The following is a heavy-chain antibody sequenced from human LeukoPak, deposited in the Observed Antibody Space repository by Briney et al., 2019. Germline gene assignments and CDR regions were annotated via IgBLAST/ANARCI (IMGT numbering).Heavy chain of an antibody. CDR1: GFTFSSYA. CDR2: ISGSGGSA. CDR3: AKDRTPLGQQPFDY. Sequence: GGSLTLSCAASGFTFSSYAMRWVRQAPGKGLEWVSAISGSGGSAYYADSVKGRFTLSRDNSKNTLYLQMNSLRAEDTAVYYCAKDRTPLGQQPFDYWGQGTLVTVSS. J-gene: IGHJ4*02. V-gene: IGHV3-23*01. D-gene: IGHD6-13*01.